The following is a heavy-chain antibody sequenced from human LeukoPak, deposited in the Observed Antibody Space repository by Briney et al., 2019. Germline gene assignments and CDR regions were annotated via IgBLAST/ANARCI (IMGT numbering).Heavy chain of an antibody. Sequence: GGSLRLSCAASGFTFSNYWMHWVRQAPGKGLVWVSRINTDGSSTSYADSVKGRFTISRDNSKNTLYFQMNSLRAEDTAVYYCARLSGTSGSYYGHFDYWGQGTLVTVSS. V-gene: IGHV3-74*01. CDR2: INTDGSST. D-gene: IGHD1-26*01. CDR3: ARLSGTSGSYYGHFDY. J-gene: IGHJ4*02. CDR1: GFTFSNYW.